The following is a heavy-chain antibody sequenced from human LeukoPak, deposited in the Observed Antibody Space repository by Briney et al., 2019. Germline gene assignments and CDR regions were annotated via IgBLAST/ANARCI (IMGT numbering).Heavy chain of an antibody. Sequence: PSETLSLTCAVYGGSFSGYYWSWIRQPPGKGLEWIGEINHSGSTNYNPSLKGRVTISVGTSKNQFSLKLSSVTAADTAVYYCARVPARYSGSYYAGVVDYWGQGTLVTVSS. J-gene: IGHJ4*02. V-gene: IGHV4-34*01. CDR2: INHSGST. CDR3: ARVPARYSGSYYAGVVDY. CDR1: GGSFSGYY. D-gene: IGHD1-26*01.